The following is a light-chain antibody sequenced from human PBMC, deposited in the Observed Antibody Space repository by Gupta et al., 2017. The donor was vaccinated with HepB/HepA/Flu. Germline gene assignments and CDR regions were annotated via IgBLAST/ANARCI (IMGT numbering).Light chain of an antibody. Sequence: DVVMTQSPLFLPVTLGQPASMSCRSGQSLVSSDGNTYLNWFQQRRGQSPRRLIYKVSNRDSGVPDRFIGSGSGSDFTLKISRVEADDVGLYYCMGETEWSRTFGQGTKVEI. CDR1: QSLVSSDGNTY. CDR2: KVS. J-gene: IGKJ1*01. V-gene: IGKV2-30*01. CDR3: MGETEWSRT.